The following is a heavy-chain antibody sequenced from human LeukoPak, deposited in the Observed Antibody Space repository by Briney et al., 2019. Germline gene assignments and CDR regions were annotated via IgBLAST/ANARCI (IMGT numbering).Heavy chain of an antibody. V-gene: IGHV5-51*01. D-gene: IGHD1-7*01. CDR3: ARRKNYYFDY. J-gene: IGHJ4*02. CDR2: FYPDDSDT. CDR1: GYRFTNYW. Sequence: GESLKISCRGSGYRFTNYWIGWVRQMPGKGLEWMGIFYPDDSDTRYNPSFQGQVTISADRSISTAYLQWSSLKASDTAMYYYARRKNYYFDYWGQGTLVTVSS.